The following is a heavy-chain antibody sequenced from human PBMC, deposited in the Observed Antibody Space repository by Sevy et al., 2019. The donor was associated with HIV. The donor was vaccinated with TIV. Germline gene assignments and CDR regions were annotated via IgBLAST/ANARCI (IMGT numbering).Heavy chain of an antibody. CDR2: ISYDGSNK. Sequence: GGSLRLSCAASGFTFSSYAMHWVRQAPGKGLEWVAVISYDGSNKYYADSVKGRFTISRDNSKNTLYLQMNSLRAEDTAVYYCAREDWNDLADAFDIWGQGTTVTVSS. CDR3: AREDWNDLADAFDI. CDR1: GFTFSSYA. V-gene: IGHV3-30-3*01. D-gene: IGHD1-1*01. J-gene: IGHJ3*02.